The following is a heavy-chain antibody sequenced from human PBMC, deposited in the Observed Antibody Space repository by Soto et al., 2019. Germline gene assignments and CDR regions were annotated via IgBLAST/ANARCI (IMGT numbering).Heavy chain of an antibody. CDR2: INPNSGGT. D-gene: IGHD3-10*01. J-gene: IGHJ6*02. CDR3: ARDSGLRTSRWVSSGYYYYGMDV. CDR1: GYTFTGYY. V-gene: IGHV1-2*04. Sequence: ASVKVSCKASGYTFTGYYMHWVRQAPGQGLEWMGWINPNSGGTNYAQKFQGWVTMTRDTSISTAYMELSRLRSDDTAVYYCARDSGLRTSRWVSSGYYYYGMDVWGQGTTVTVSS.